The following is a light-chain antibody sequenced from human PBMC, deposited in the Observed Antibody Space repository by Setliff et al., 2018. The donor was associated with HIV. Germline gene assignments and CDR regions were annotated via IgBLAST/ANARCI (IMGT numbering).Light chain of an antibody. Sequence: QSALTQPRSVSGSPGQSVTISCTGTSSDVGGYNYVSWYQQHPGKAPILMIYDVSKRPSGVPNRFSGSKSGNTASLTISGLQAEDEADYYCCSYAGSDTFVFGTGTKVT. J-gene: IGLJ1*01. CDR2: DVS. CDR1: SSDVGGYNY. V-gene: IGLV2-11*01. CDR3: CSYAGSDTFV.